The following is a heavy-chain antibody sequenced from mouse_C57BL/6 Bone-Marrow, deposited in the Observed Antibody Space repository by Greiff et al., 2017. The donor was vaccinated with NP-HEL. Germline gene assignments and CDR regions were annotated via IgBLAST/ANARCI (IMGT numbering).Heavy chain of an antibody. CDR3: ARKDGNYFYAMDY. V-gene: IGHV2-9-1*01. D-gene: IGHD2-1*01. Sequence: VKLVESGPGLVAPSQSLSITCTVSGFSLTSYAISWVRQPPGKGLEWLGVIWTGGGTNYNSALKSRLSISKDNSKSQVFLKMNSMQTDDTARDYCARKDGNYFYAMDYWGQGTSVTVSS. CDR1: GFSLTSYA. J-gene: IGHJ4*01. CDR2: IWTGGGT.